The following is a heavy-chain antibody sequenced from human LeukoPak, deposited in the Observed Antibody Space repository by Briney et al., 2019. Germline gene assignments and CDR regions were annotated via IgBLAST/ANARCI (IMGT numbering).Heavy chain of an antibody. V-gene: IGHV4-39*01. CDR1: SGSISSNNYY. CDR2: IYYTGST. J-gene: IGHJ6*03. CDR3: ARIVSYDVLTENFYKYYMDV. D-gene: IGHD3-9*01. Sequence: PSETLSLTCTVSSGSISSNNYYWGWIRQPPGKGLEWIGSIYYTGSTFYNPSLKSRVTMSLDALKTQFTLKVTSVTATDTAVYYCARIVSYDVLTENFYKYYMDVWGKGTTVTVSS.